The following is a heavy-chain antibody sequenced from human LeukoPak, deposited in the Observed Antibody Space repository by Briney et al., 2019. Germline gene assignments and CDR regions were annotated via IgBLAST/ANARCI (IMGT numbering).Heavy chain of an antibody. CDR3: ARDGRIAVAGFYYYYGMDV. J-gene: IGHJ6*02. CDR1: GGSVSTYY. D-gene: IGHD6-19*01. CDR2: IYYGGST. Sequence: SETLSLTCTVSGGSVSTYYWSWIRQPPGKGLEWIGYIYYGGSTNYNPSLKSRVTISVDTSKNQFSLKLSSVTAADTAMYYCARDGRIAVAGFYYYYGMDVWGQGTTVTVSS. V-gene: IGHV4-59*02.